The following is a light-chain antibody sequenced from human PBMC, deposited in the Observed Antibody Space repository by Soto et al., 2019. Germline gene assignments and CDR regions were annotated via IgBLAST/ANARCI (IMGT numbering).Light chain of an antibody. V-gene: IGKV1-12*01. CDR1: EDISTW. J-gene: IGKJ5*01. Sequence: DIQMTQSPSSVSASVGDRVTITCRSSEDISTWLAWYQQKPGKAPKLLIYAASSLQSGVPSRFSGSGSGTDFTLTISSLQLEDFATYYCQHADSFPLITFGQGTRLEIK. CDR2: AAS. CDR3: QHADSFPLIT.